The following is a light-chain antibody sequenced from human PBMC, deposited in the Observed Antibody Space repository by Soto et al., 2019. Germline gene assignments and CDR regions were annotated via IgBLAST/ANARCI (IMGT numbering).Light chain of an antibody. J-gene: IGLJ3*02. CDR3: SSYATSSTLVL. CDR1: SSDVGGSNH. Sequence: QSVLTQPASVSGPPGQSITISCTGTSSDVGGSNHVSWYQQHPGKAPKLMIFDVSTRPSGVSNRFSGSKSGNTASLTISGPQAEDEADYYCSSYATSSTLVLFGGGTKLTVL. V-gene: IGLV2-14*01. CDR2: DVS.